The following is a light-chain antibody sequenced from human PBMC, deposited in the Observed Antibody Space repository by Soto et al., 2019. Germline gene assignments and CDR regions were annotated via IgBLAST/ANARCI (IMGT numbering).Light chain of an antibody. J-gene: IGKJ2*01. CDR1: QSVRNNY. V-gene: IGKV3-20*01. Sequence: ETVLTQSPGTVSLSPGERATLSCTTSQSVRNNYLAWYQQKPGQAPRLLIYGVFSRATGIPDRFSGSGSGTDFTLTISGLEPEDSADYYCQHYDSSPRTFGQGTKLEI. CDR3: QHYDSSPRT. CDR2: GVF.